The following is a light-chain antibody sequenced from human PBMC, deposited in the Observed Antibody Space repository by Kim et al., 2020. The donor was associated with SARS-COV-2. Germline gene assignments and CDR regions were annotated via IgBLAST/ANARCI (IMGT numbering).Light chain of an antibody. CDR1: QSINNW. V-gene: IGKV1-5*01. CDR3: QQYNYYPYT. J-gene: IGKJ2*01. CDR2: AAS. Sequence: DVQMTQSPSTLSASVGDRVTITCRASQSINNWLAWYQQRPGKAPKLLIYAASNSESGVPSRFSGSASGTEFTLTITSLQPDDFATYYCQQYNYYPYTFGQGTKLEI.